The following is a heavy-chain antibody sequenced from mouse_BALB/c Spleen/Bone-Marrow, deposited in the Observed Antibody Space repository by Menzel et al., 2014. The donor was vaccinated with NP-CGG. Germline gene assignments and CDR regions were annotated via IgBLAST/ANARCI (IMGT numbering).Heavy chain of an antibody. CDR3: AREGRGSYGSSGAAMDY. D-gene: IGHD1-1*01. CDR2: IWAGGST. V-gene: IGHV2-9*02. J-gene: IGHJ4*01. Sequence: QVQLQQSGPGLVAPSQSLSISCTVSGFSLTSYGVHWVRQPPGQGLVWLGAIWAGGSTNYNSALMSRLTISKDNSKSQVFLKMNSLQTDGTAMSYCAREGRGSYGSSGAAMDYWGQGTKVTVSS. CDR1: GFSLTSYG.